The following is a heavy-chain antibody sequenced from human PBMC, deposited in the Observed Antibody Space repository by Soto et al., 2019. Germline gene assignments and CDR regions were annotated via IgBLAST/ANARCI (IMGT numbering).Heavy chain of an antibody. Sequence: GGSLRLSCAASGFTFTSAWINWVRQAPGKGLEWVAVISYDGSNKYYADSVKGRFTISRDNSKNTLYLQMNSLRAEDTAVYYCAREGRLPSDIAARLYFDYWGQGTLVTVSS. V-gene: IGHV3-30-3*01. D-gene: IGHD6-6*01. CDR2: ISYDGSNK. J-gene: IGHJ4*02. CDR3: AREGRLPSDIAARLYFDY. CDR1: GFTFTSAW.